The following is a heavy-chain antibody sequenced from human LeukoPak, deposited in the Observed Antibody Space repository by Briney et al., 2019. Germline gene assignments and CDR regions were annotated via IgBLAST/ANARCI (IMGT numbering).Heavy chain of an antibody. D-gene: IGHD3-10*01. CDR3: ARGGPYGSGY. CDR1: GGSFSGYY. CDR2: INHSGST. Sequence: SETLSLTCAVYGGSFSGYYWSWIRQPPGKGLEWIGEINHSGSTNYNPSLKSRVTISVDTSKNQFPLKLSSVTAADTAVYYCARGGPYGSGYWGQGTLVTVSS. J-gene: IGHJ4*02. V-gene: IGHV4-34*01.